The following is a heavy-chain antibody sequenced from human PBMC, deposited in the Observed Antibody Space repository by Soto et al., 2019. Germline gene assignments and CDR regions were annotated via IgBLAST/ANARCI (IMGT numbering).Heavy chain of an antibody. D-gene: IGHD6-6*01. V-gene: IGHV4-39*01. Sequence: QLQLQESGPELVKPSETLSLTCTVSGGSISSSSYYWGWIRQPPGKGLEWIGTIYYSVSTYYNPSLQSRVTISVDTSKNQFSLKLSSVTAADTAVYYCARLYGSSLFDYWGQGTLVTVSS. CDR3: ARLYGSSLFDY. J-gene: IGHJ4*02. CDR1: GGSISSSSYY. CDR2: IYYSVST.